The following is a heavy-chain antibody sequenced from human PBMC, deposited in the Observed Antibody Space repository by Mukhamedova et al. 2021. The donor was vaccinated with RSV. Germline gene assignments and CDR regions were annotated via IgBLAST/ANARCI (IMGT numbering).Heavy chain of an antibody. CDR1: STWV. J-gene: IGHJ4*01. V-gene: IGHV3-30-3*01. D-gene: IGHD2-2*02. CDR2: FASDGVTK. Sequence: STWVMHWVRQAPGKGLEWVAVFASDGVTKVYSDSVKGRFTIARDNSENTLTLEMNSLRSEDTAVYYCARASSFGDYSGNTCYRVFDYW. CDR3: ARASSFGDYSGNTCYRVFDY.